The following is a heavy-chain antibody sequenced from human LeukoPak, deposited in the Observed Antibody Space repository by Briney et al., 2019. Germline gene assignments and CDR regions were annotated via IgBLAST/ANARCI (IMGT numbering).Heavy chain of an antibody. V-gene: IGHV4-39*07. J-gene: IGHJ5*02. CDR2: IYHSGST. D-gene: IGHD2-21*01. Sequence: SETLSLTCSVSGGSIYTSSYYWVWIRQPPGKGLQWIGTIYHSGSTYYNPSLKSRVTISVDTSKNQFSLKVNSVTAADTAVYYCARGEGYYNWFDPWGQGTLVTVSS. CDR3: ARGEGYYNWFDP. CDR1: GGSIYTSSYY.